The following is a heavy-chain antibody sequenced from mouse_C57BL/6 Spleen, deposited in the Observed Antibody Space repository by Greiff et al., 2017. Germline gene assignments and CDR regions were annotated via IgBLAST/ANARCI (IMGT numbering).Heavy chain of an antibody. V-gene: IGHV1-63*01. CDR3: AREDYYGSTYAMDY. J-gene: IGHJ4*01. D-gene: IGHD1-1*01. CDR2: IYPGGGYT. CDR1: GYTFTNYW. Sequence: VQLQQSGAELVRPGTSVKMSCKASGYTFTNYWIGWAKQRPGHGLEWIGDIYPGGGYTNYNEKFKGKATLTADKSSSTAYMQFSSLTSEDSAIYYCAREDYYGSTYAMDYWGQGTSVTVSS.